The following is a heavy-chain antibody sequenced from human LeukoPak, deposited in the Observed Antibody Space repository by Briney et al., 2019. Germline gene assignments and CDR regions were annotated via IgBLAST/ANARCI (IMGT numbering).Heavy chain of an antibody. J-gene: IGHJ4*02. V-gene: IGHV3-23*01. D-gene: IGHD3-3*01. CDR3: AKDRLPGITIFGVATDY. CDR2: ISASGASP. CDR1: GFTFNSDA. Sequence: GGSLRLSCAASGFTFNSDAMSWVRQAPGKGLEWVSIISASGASPYYADSVKGRFTISRDNSKNTLYLQMNSLRAEDTAVYYCAKDRLPGITIFGVATDYWGQATLVTVSS.